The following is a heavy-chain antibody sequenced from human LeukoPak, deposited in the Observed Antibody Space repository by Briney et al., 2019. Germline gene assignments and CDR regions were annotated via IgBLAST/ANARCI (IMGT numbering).Heavy chain of an antibody. J-gene: IGHJ4*02. CDR1: GYTFTSYG. V-gene: IGHV1-18*01. CDR2: ISAYNGNT. CDR3: AREAPYGYVWGSYFFGSDY. Sequence: ASVKVSCTASGYTFTSYGISWVRQAPGQGLEWMGWISAYNGNTNYAQKLQGRVTMTTDTSTSTAYMELRSLRSDDTAVYYCAREAPYGYVWGSYFFGSDYWGQGTLVTVSS. D-gene: IGHD3-16*01.